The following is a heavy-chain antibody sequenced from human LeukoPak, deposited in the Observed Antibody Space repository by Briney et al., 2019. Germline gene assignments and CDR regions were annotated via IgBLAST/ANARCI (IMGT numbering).Heavy chain of an antibody. J-gene: IGHJ5*02. Sequence: SETLPLTCAVYGGSFSGYYWSWIRQPPGKGLEWIGEINHSGSTNYNPSLKSRVTISVDTSKNQFSLKLSSVTAADTAVYYCARAVGVKVGHSLPTPIAAAGTFGSTYNWFDPWGQGTLVTVSS. CDR3: ARAVGVKVGHSLPTPIAAAGTFGSTYNWFDP. CDR2: INHSGST. V-gene: IGHV4-34*01. D-gene: IGHD6-13*01. CDR1: GGSFSGYY.